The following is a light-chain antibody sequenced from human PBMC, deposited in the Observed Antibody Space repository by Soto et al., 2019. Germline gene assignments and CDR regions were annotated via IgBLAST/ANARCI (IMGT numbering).Light chain of an antibody. J-gene: IGKJ2*01. CDR1: QSLLQIDGNKY. V-gene: IGKV2-28*01. CDR3: IQALDTPYT. Sequence: DIVMTQSPFSLPVTPGEPASISCKSSQSLLQIDGNKYLDWYLQKPGRSPQLLIYLSSSRASGVPARFSGTGSLTDFKLNISRLEAEDVGTYYCIQALDTPYTFGLGTKLEI. CDR2: LSS.